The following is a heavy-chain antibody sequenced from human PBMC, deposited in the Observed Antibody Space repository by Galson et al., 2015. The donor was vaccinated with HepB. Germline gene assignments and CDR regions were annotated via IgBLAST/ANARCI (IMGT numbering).Heavy chain of an antibody. D-gene: IGHD2-2*01. CDR2: INPKSGGT. CDR3: ARGASVVIPAAISWFDP. CDR1: GSTFTGYY. V-gene: IGHV1-2*02. J-gene: IGHJ5*02. Sequence: SVKVSCKASGSTFTGYYMHWVRQAPGQGLEWMGWINPKSGGTNYAQNFQGRVTLTRDTSISTAYMELNNLRSDDTAVYYCARGASVVIPAAISWFDPWGQGTLVTVSS.